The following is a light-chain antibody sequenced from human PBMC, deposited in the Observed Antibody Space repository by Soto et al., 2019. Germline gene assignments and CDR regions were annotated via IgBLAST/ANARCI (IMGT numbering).Light chain of an antibody. Sequence: EIVLTQSPATLYSPPGERATLSCRASQSVSSYLAWYQQKPGQAPRLRIYDASNRATGIPARFSGSGSGTDFTLPISRLEPEDFAAYYCQQRSNWPPWTFGQGTKVEIK. J-gene: IGKJ1*01. CDR2: DAS. V-gene: IGKV3-11*01. CDR3: QQRSNWPPWT. CDR1: QSVSSY.